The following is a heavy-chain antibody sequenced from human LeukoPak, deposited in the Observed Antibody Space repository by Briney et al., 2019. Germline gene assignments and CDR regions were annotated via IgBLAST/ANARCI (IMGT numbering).Heavy chain of an antibody. D-gene: IGHD3-16*01. V-gene: IGHV1-8*03. CDR3: ARFGGGAAKDDRLDY. CDR1: GYTFTSYD. Sequence: ASVKVSCKASGYTFTSYDINWVRQATGQGLEWMAWMNPDSGDIGYAQRFQGRALISWNTYTSTAYMELSSLGHDDTAVYYCARFGGGAAKDDRLDYWGQGTLVTVSS. CDR2: MNPDSGDI. J-gene: IGHJ4*02.